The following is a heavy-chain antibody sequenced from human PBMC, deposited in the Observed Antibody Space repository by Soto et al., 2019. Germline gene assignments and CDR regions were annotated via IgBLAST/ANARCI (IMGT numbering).Heavy chain of an antibody. Sequence: PSETPSLTCTVSGGSISSGGYYWSWIRQHPGKGLEWIGYIYYSGSTYYNPSLKSRVTISVDTSKNQFSLKLSSVTAADTAVYYCARQPILSSFSGSYSYYSAYWGQGTLVSAS. CDR1: GGSISSGGYY. V-gene: IGHV4-31*02. CDR2: IYYSGST. CDR3: ARQPILSSFSGSYSYYSAY. J-gene: IGHJ4*02. D-gene: IGHD1-26*01.